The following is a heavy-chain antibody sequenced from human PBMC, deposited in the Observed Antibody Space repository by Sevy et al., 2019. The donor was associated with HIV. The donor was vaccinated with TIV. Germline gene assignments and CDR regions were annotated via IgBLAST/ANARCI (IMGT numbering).Heavy chain of an antibody. CDR2: VYYTGGT. CDR1: GGSINSDH. Sequence: PSETPSLTCTVSGGSINSDHWNWIRQPPGKGLEWIGYVYYTGGTNYNPSLKNRVTISVDRTKNQFSLKLTSVTAADTAVYYCARRNDFDIWGQGTMVTVSS. V-gene: IGHV4-59*08. CDR3: ARRNDFDI. J-gene: IGHJ3*02.